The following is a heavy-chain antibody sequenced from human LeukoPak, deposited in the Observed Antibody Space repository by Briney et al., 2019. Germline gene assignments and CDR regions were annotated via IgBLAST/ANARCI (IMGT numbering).Heavy chain of an antibody. CDR3: AGERGGYGFY. CDR1: GFTFSSYE. D-gene: IGHD5-12*01. J-gene: IGHJ4*02. V-gene: IGHV3-48*03. CDR2: ISSSGSTI. Sequence: PGGSLRLSCAASGFTFSSYEMNWVRQAPGKGLEWVSYISSSGSTIYYADSVKGRFTISRDDAKNSLYLQMNSLRGDATAMYYCAGERGGYGFYWGQGTLVTVSS.